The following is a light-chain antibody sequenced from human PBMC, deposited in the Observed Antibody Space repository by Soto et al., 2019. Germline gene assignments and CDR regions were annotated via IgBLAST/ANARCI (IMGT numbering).Light chain of an antibody. CDR1: RDIGSD. CDR3: LQDHDDWWT. J-gene: IGKJ1*01. CDR2: AAS. V-gene: IGKV1-6*01. Sequence: ATQMTQSPSSLSASVGDRITITCRASRDIGSDLSWYQQKPGKAPTLLIYAASNLQSGVPSTFRVSRSGTEFTLAVSSLQPVDCPPYYCLQDHDDWWTFGQGTKVDIE.